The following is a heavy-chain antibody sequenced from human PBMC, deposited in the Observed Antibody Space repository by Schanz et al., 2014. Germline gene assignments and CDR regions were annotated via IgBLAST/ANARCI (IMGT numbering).Heavy chain of an antibody. D-gene: IGHD2-8*02. V-gene: IGHV3-11*01. Sequence: QVQLVDSGGGLVKPGGSLRLSCTASGFPFSDYFMAWIRQPPGRGLEWVSYIGNGGVTIYYADSVKGRFTISRDNSKSTLYLQMNSLRAEDTAVYYCAKSLESCPGGRCSRGYFDYWGQGTLIAVSS. CDR2: IGNGGVTI. CDR1: GFPFSDYF. J-gene: IGHJ4*02. CDR3: AKSLESCPGGRCSRGYFDY.